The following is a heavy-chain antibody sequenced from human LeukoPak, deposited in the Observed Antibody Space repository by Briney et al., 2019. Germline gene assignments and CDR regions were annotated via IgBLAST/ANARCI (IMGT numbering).Heavy chain of an antibody. CDR2: ISYDGSNK. J-gene: IGHJ4*02. D-gene: IGHD5-18*01. CDR1: GFTFSSYG. Sequence: GGSLRLSCAASGFTFSSYGMHWVRQAPGKGLEWVAVISYDGSNKYYADSVKGRFTISRDNSKNTLYLQMNSLRAEDTAVYYCASNCYGYSVDYWGQGTLVTVSS. V-gene: IGHV3-30*03. CDR3: ASNCYGYSVDY.